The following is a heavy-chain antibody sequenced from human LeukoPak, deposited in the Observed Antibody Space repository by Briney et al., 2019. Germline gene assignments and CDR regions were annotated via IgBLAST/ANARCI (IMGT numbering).Heavy chain of an antibody. CDR2: ISYDGSNK. D-gene: IGHD3-10*01. J-gene: IGHJ4*02. Sequence: GRSLRLSCAASGFSFSSYAMHWVRQAPGKGLEWVAVISYDGSNKYYADSVKGRFTISRDSSKNTLYLQMNSLTVEDTAVYYCARDPGQGYYGSGSYGPFDYWGQGTLVTVSS. CDR1: GFSFSSYA. V-gene: IGHV3-30-3*01. CDR3: ARDPGQGYYGSGSYGPFDY.